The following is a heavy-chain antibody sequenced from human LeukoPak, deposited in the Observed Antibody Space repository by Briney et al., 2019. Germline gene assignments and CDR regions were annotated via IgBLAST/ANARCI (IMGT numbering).Heavy chain of an antibody. V-gene: IGHV3-53*01. CDR3: ARAWAVAGTPYYSDY. D-gene: IGHD6-19*01. CDR1: GFTVSSNY. CDR2: IYSGGST. Sequence: GGSLRLSCAASGFTVSSNYMSWVRQAPGKGLEWVSVIYSGGSTYYADSVKGRFTISRDNSKDTLYLQMNSLRAEDTAVYYCARAWAVAGTPYYSDYWGQGTLVTVSS. J-gene: IGHJ4*02.